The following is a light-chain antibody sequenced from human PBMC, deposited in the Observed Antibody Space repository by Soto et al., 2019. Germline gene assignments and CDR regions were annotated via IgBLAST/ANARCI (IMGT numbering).Light chain of an antibody. CDR2: AAA. CDR3: QQYKNNALT. CDR1: QTIXGW. Sequence: DIQMTQSPSTLPASVGDRVAITCRASQTIXGWLGWYQEKPGEAPKVLXDAAANLQRGGPSRLSAGGSATEFTLTISSLQPEDFATYYFQQYKNNALTFGGGTKVDIK. J-gene: IGKJ4*01. V-gene: IGKV1-5*01.